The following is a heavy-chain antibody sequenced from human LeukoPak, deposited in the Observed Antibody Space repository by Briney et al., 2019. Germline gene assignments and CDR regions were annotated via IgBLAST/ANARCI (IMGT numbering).Heavy chain of an antibody. V-gene: IGHV3-7*05. CDR1: GFTFSSYW. Sequence: GGSLRLSCAGSGFTFSSYWMTWVRQAPGKGLEWVSNIKQDGSERYYVDSVKGRFTISRDNAKNSLYLQMNSLRAEDTAVYYCARTPRDYNFWSAYQYYFDYWGQGTLVTVYS. CDR3: ARTPRDYNFWSAYQYYFDY. D-gene: IGHD3-3*01. CDR2: IKQDGSER. J-gene: IGHJ4*02.